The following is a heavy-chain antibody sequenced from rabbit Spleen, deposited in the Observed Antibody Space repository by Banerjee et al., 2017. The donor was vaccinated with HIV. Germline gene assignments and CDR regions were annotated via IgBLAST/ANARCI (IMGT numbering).Heavy chain of an antibody. CDR1: GSAFNNYY. CDR2: HYVVKGVT. J-gene: IGHJ4*01. CDR3: ASAYSDIYFNL. D-gene: IGHD6-1*01. Sequence: QEQLEESGGGLVQPGGSLTLSCKVSGSAFNNYYISWVRQAPGKGPEWIGIHYVVKGVTHYASWAKGRFTISKTSSTTVTLQMTSLTAADTATYFCASAYSDIYFNLWGPGTLVTVS. V-gene: IGHV1S45*01.